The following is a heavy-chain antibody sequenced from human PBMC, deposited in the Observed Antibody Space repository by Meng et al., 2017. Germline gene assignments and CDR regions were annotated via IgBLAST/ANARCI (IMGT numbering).Heavy chain of an antibody. J-gene: IGHJ4*02. D-gene: IGHD6-19*01. CDR1: GFTFSSYA. Sequence: GESLKISCAASGFTFSSYAMHWVRQAPGKGLEWVGRIKSKTDGGTTDYAAPVKGRFTISRDDSKNTLYLQMNSLKTEDTAVYYCTKEGYSSGWYVCYWGQGTLVTVSS. V-gene: IGHV3-15*01. CDR2: IKSKTDGGTT. CDR3: TKEGYSSGWYVCY.